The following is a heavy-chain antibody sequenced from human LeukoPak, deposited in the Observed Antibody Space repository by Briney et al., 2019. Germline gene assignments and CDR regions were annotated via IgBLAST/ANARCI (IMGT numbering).Heavy chain of an antibody. D-gene: IGHD3-22*01. Sequence: GGSLRLSCAASGFTFDDYGMSWVRQAPGKGLEWVSGINWNGGSTGYADSVKGRFTISRDNSKNTLYLQMNSLRAEDTAVYYCASGGSYYDSSGYYVCVYWGQGTLVTVSS. CDR1: GFTFDDYG. J-gene: IGHJ4*02. V-gene: IGHV3-20*04. CDR2: INWNGGST. CDR3: ASGGSYYDSSGYYVCVY.